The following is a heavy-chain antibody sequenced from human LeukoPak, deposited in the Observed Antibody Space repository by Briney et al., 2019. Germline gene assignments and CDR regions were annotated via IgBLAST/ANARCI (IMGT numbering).Heavy chain of an antibody. CDR1: GFTFSTYG. D-gene: IGHD3-22*01. CDR3: ANENYYDSSANVDY. J-gene: IGHJ4*02. CDR2: ISSDGSNK. Sequence: GRSLRLSCAASGFTFSTYGMHWVRQAPGEGLEWVAVISSDGSNKYYADSVKGRFTISRDNSKNTLYLQMNSLRAEDTALYYCANENYYDSSANVDYWGQGTLVTVSS. V-gene: IGHV3-30*18.